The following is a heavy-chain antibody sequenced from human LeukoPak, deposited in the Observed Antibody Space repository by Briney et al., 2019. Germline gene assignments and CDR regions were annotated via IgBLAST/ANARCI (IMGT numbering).Heavy chain of an antibody. Sequence: ASVKVSCKASGYTFTDYYMHWVRQAPGQGLEWMGWINPNSGGTNYAQKFQGRVTMTRNTSISTAYMELSRLRSDDTAVYYCARLTMIVVVTEVTDYWGQGTLVTVSS. CDR3: ARLTMIVVVTEVTDY. CDR1: GYTFTDYY. CDR2: INPNSGGT. J-gene: IGHJ4*02. V-gene: IGHV1-2*02. D-gene: IGHD3-22*01.